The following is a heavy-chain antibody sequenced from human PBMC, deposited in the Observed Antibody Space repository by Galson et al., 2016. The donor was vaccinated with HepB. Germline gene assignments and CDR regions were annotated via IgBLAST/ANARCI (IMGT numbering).Heavy chain of an antibody. CDR2: ISGSGGST. CDR3: VRDKVTPGTNWFDP. V-gene: IGHV3-23*01. Sequence: SLRLSCAASGFTFSSYAMNWVRQAPGKGLEWVSGISGSGGSTYYADSVKGRFTISRDNSRDTLFLLMTSLRAEDTAVYYCVRDKVTPGTNWFDPWGQGTLVTVSS. D-gene: IGHD4-11*01. J-gene: IGHJ5*02. CDR1: GFTFSSYA.